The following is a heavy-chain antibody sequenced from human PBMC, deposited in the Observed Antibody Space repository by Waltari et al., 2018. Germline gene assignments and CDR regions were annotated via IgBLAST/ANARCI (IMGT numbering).Heavy chain of an antibody. Sequence: QVQLPESGPGLVKPSQTLSLTCPVSGGSIRSGIYDWSWVRQPAGKGLEWVGRIYTSGSTKYTPSRNSRVTISVDSSKSQFSRKLSSVTAADTAVYYCARDQIVGPWVGALDIWGQGTMVTVSS. J-gene: IGHJ3*02. CDR3: ARDQIVGPWVGALDI. D-gene: IGHD1-26*01. CDR1: GGSIRSGIYD. V-gene: IGHV4-61*02. CDR2: IYTSGST.